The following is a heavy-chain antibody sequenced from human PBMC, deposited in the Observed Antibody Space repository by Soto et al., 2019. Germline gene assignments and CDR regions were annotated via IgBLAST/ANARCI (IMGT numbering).Heavy chain of an antibody. CDR1: GFTFTSSA. Sequence: SVKVSCKASGFTFTSSAVQWVRQARGQRLEWIGWIVVGSGNTNYAQKFQERVTITRDMSTSTAYMELSSLTSDDTGVYYCARGGYYDNAWEKLSYYGLDVWG. V-gene: IGHV1-58*01. CDR2: IVVGSGNT. J-gene: IGHJ6*02. CDR3: ARGGYYDNAWEKLSYYGLDV. D-gene: IGHD3-22*01.